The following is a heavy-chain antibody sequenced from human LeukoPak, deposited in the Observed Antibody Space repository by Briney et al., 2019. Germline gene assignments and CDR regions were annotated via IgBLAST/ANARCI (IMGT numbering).Heavy chain of an antibody. J-gene: IGHJ3*02. CDR2: IRSKAYGGTT. D-gene: IGHD3-10*01. CDR1: GFTFGDYA. CDR3: TRERITMVRGSKPHAFDI. V-gene: IGHV3-49*03. Sequence: GGSLRLSCTASGFTFGDYAMSWFRQAPGKGLEWVGFIRSKAYGGTTEYAASVKGRFTISRDDSKSIAYLQMNSLKTEDTAVYYCTRERITMVRGSKPHAFDIWGQGTMVTVSS.